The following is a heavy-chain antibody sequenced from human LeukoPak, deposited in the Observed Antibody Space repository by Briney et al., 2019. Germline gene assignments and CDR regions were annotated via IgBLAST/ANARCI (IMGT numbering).Heavy chain of an antibody. Sequence: GGSLRHSCAASGFTFSSYEMNWVRQAPGKGLEWVSYISSSGSTIYYADSVKGRFTISRDNAKNSLYLQMNSLRAEDTAVYYCARVRRSPHGWFDPWGQGTLVTVSS. CDR1: GFTFSSYE. J-gene: IGHJ5*02. CDR3: ARVRRSPHGWFDP. CDR2: ISSSGSTI. V-gene: IGHV3-48*03.